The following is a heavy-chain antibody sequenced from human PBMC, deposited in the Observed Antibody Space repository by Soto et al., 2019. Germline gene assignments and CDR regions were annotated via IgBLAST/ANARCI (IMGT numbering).Heavy chain of an antibody. CDR2: ISGGGLIT. V-gene: IGHV3-23*01. J-gene: IGHJ2*01. CDR3: ARGPASYWYFDL. Sequence: GGSLRLSCAASGFTFSNYAMSWVRQAPWKGLEWVSSISGGGLITYYADSVRGRFTISRDNSRNTLYLQMDSLRAEDTAVYYCARGPASYWYFDLWGRGTLVTVSS. CDR1: GFTFSNYA.